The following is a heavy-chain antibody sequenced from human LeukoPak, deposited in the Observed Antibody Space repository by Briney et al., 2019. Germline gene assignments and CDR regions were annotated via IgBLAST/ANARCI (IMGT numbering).Heavy chain of an antibody. Sequence: PGGSLRLSCAASGFTFSSYAMSWVRQAPGKGLEWVSAISGSGGSTYYADSVKGRFTISRDNSKNTLYLQMNSLRAEDTAVYYCARGDHYYDSSGYGVAYWGQGTLVTVSS. D-gene: IGHD3-22*01. V-gene: IGHV3-23*01. CDR3: ARGDHYYDSSGYGVAY. CDR1: GFTFSSYA. CDR2: ISGSGGST. J-gene: IGHJ4*02.